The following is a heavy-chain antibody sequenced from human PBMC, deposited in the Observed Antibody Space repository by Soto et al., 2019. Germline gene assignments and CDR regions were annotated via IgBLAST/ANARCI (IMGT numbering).Heavy chain of an antibody. V-gene: IGHV1-2*02. J-gene: IGHJ6*02. CDR3: ARDRRELRFLEWFQIGMDV. CDR2: INPNSGGT. Sequence: GASVKVSCKASGYTFTGYYMHWVRQAPGQGLEWMGWINPNSGGTNYAQKFQGRVTMTRDTSISTAYMELSRLRSDDTAAYYCARDRRELRFLEWFQIGMDVWGQGTTVTVSS. CDR1: GYTFTGYY. D-gene: IGHD3-3*01.